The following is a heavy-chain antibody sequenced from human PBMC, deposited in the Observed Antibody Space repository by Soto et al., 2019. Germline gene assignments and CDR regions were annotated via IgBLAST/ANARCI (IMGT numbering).Heavy chain of an antibody. CDR2: VSASGGTT. Sequence: EVQLLESGGGLVQPGGSPRLSCAASGFTFSSYAMSWVRQVPGKGLEWVSRVSASGGTTYYADSVKGRFTISRDNSKNTLYLQMNSLRAEDTAVYYCAKVSSSYYSGWFDYWGQGTLVTVSS. J-gene: IGHJ4*02. D-gene: IGHD2-15*01. V-gene: IGHV3-23*01. CDR3: AKVSSSYYSGWFDY. CDR1: GFTFSSYA.